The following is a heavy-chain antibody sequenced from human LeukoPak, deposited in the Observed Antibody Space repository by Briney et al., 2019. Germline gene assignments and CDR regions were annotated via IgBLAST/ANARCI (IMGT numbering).Heavy chain of an antibody. J-gene: IGHJ4*02. CDR3: AKVRGSGYYPPFDY. CDR1: GFTFSSYA. CDR2: ISYDGSNK. V-gene: IGHV3-30*04. D-gene: IGHD3-22*01. Sequence: GGSLRLSCAASGFTFSSYAMHWVRQAPGKGLEWVSVISYDGSNKYYADSVKGRFTISRDNSKNTMYLQMNSLRAEDTAVYYCAKVRGSGYYPPFDYWGQGTLVTVSS.